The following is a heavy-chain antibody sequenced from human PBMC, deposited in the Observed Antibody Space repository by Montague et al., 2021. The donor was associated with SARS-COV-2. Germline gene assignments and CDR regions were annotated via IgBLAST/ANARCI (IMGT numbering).Heavy chain of an antibody. V-gene: IGHV4-59*01. CDR1: GGSISSYY. Sequence: SETLSLTCTVSGGSISSYYWSWIRQPPGRGLEWIGYIYYSGSTYYNPSLKSRVTISVDTSKNQFSLRLNSVTAADTAVYYCARYSYGTCGSYYTSVFDSWGQGTLVTVSS. CDR2: IYYSGST. D-gene: IGHD2-8*02. CDR3: ARYSYGTCGSYYTSVFDS. J-gene: IGHJ5*01.